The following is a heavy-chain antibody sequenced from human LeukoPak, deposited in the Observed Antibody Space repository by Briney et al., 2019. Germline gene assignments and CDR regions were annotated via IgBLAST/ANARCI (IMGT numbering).Heavy chain of an antibody. Sequence: ASVKVSCKASGYTFTGYHMHWVRQAPGQGLEWMGWINPNSGGTNYAQKFQGRVTMTRDTSISTAYMELSRLRSDDTAVYYCARDQGVAAAGPDLFDYWGQGTLVTVSS. CDR2: INPNSGGT. CDR3: ARDQGVAAAGPDLFDY. CDR1: GYTFTGYH. V-gene: IGHV1-2*02. D-gene: IGHD6-13*01. J-gene: IGHJ4*02.